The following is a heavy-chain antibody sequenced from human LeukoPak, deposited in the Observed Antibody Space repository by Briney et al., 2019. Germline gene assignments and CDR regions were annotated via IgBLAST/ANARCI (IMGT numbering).Heavy chain of an antibody. CDR3: ARNIQPRGDFDI. CDR2: ISNSSSYI. D-gene: IGHD4-17*01. V-gene: IGHV3-21*01. Sequence: GGSLRLSCAASGFTFSSYEMNWVRQAPGKGLEWVSSISNSSSYIYYADSVKGRFTISRDNAKNSLYLQMNSLRAEDTAVYYCARNIQPRGDFDIWGQGTMVTVSS. CDR1: GFTFSSYE. J-gene: IGHJ3*02.